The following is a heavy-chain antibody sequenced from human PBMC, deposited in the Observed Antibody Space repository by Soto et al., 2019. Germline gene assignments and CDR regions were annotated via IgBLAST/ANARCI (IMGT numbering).Heavy chain of an antibody. J-gene: IGHJ4*02. D-gene: IGHD5-18*01. CDR1: GFTFSTYA. CDR2: VIASGLNT. CDR3: AQDLPRSTCGYVFDY. Sequence: EVQMLESGGKLVQPGGSLTLSCAASGFTFSTYAMAWVRQAPGKGMECVSGVIASGLNTDSADPVKGRFYISRDNSKNTVALHMNSRRAEDTALYYCAQDLPRSTCGYVFDYWGQGTPVTV. V-gene: IGHV3-23*01.